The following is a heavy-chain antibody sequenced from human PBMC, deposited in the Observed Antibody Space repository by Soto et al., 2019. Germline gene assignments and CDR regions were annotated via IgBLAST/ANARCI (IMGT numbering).Heavy chain of an antibody. V-gene: IGHV3-30-3*01. J-gene: IGHJ6*02. CDR2: ISYDGSNK. CDR1: GFTFSSYA. D-gene: IGHD5-12*01. CDR3: ARDYYRFNSGYGFSMDV. Sequence: GGSLRLSCAASGFTFSSYAMHWVRQAPGKGLKWVAVISYDGSNKYYADSVKGRFTISRDNSKNTLYLQMNSLRAEDTAVYYCARDYYRFNSGYGFSMDVWGQGTTVTVSS.